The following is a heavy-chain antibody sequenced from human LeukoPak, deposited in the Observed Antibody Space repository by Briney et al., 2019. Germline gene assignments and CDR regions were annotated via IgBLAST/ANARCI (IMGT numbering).Heavy chain of an antibody. CDR2: IKSKTDGGTT. Sequence: GGSLRLSCAASGFTFSNAWMSWVRQAPGKGLEWVGRIKSKTDGGTTDYAAPVKGRFTISRDDSKNTLYLQMNSLKTEDTAVYYCTTDLPPGGVYYYYYGMDVWGQGTTVTVSS. CDR3: TTDLPPGGVYYYYYGMDV. D-gene: IGHD3-16*01. V-gene: IGHV3-15*01. J-gene: IGHJ6*02. CDR1: GFTFSNAW.